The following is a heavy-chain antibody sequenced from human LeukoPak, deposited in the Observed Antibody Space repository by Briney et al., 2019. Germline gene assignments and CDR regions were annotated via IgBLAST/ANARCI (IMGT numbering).Heavy chain of an antibody. CDR2: ISSSSSYI. Sequence: PGGSLRLSCAASGFTFSSCSMNWVRQAPGKGLEWVSSISSSSSYIYYADSVKGRFTISRDNAKNSLYLQMNSLRAEDTAVYYCARGLGREPSPYYGMDVWGQGTTVTVSS. CDR1: GFTFSSCS. CDR3: ARGLGREPSPYYGMDV. J-gene: IGHJ6*02. D-gene: IGHD1-26*01. V-gene: IGHV3-21*01.